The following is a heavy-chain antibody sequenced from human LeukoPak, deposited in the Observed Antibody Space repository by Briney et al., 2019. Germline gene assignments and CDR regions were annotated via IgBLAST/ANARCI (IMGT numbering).Heavy chain of an antibody. D-gene: IGHD3-22*01. CDR1: GGTFSSYA. CDR3: AREKGRGHYYDSSGYLDY. V-gene: IGHV1-69*13. Sequence: ASVKVSCKASGGTFSSYAISWVRQAPGQGLEWMGGIIPIFGTANYAQKFQGRVTITADESTSTAYMELSSLRSEDTAVYYCAREKGRGHYYDSSGYLDYWGQGTLVTVSS. J-gene: IGHJ4*02. CDR2: IIPIFGTA.